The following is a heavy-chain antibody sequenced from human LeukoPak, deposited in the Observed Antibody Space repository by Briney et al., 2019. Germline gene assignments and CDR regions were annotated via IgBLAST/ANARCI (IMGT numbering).Heavy chain of an antibody. J-gene: IGHJ4*02. Sequence: SQTLSLTCAISGDSVSSNSAAWNWIRQSPSRGLEWLGRTYYRSKWYNDYAVPVKSRITINPDTSKNQFSLNLTSVTAADTAFYYCATIRGGSGWYCDNWGQGTLVTVSS. D-gene: IGHD6-19*01. V-gene: IGHV6-1*01. CDR2: TYYRSKWYN. CDR1: GDSVSSNSAA. CDR3: ATIRGGSGWYCDN.